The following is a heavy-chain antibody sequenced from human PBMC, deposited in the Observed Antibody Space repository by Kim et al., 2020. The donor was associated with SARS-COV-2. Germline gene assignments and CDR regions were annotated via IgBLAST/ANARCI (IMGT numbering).Heavy chain of an antibody. CDR2: ISAYNGNT. V-gene: IGHV1-18*01. CDR1: GYTFTSYG. CDR3: ARDLFFGPLVVPAAASDAFDI. D-gene: IGHD2-2*01. J-gene: IGHJ3*02. Sequence: ASVKVSCKASGYTFTSYGISWVRQAPGQGLEWMGWISAYNGNTNYAQKLQGRVTMTTDTSTSTAYMELRSLRSDDTAVYYCARDLFFGPLVVPAAASDAFDIWGQGTMVTVSS.